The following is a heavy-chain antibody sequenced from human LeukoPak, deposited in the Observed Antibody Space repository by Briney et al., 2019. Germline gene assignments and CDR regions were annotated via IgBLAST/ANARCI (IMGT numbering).Heavy chain of an antibody. CDR1: GFTFDDYA. CDR3: AKDSLFGGLLLLPYFDY. V-gene: IGHV3-9*01. Sequence: GGSLRLSCAASGFTFDDYAMHWVRQAPGKGLEWVSGISYNSDTIGYADSVKGRFTISRDNAKNSLFLQMNSLRAEDTALYYCAKDSLFGGLLLLPYFDYWGQGTLVTVSS. J-gene: IGHJ4*02. D-gene: IGHD3-10*01. CDR2: ISYNSDTI.